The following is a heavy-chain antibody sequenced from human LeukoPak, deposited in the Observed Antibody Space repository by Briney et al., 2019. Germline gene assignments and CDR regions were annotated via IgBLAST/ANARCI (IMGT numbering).Heavy chain of an antibody. CDR3: ARPGYDSSGYRYFQH. CDR2: IYYSGST. V-gene: IGHV4-59*08. D-gene: IGHD3-22*01. Sequence: SETLSLTCTVSGGSISSYYWSWIRQPPGKGLEWIGYIYYSGSTNYNPSLKSRVTISVDTSKNQFSLKLSSVTAADTAVHYCARPGYDSSGYRYFQHWGQGTLVTVSS. CDR1: GGSISSYY. J-gene: IGHJ1*01.